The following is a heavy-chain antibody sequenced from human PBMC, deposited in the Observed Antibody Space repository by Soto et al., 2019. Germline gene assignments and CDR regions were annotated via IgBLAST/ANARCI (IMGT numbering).Heavy chain of an antibody. CDR2: IYWDDDK. Sequence: QITLKESGPTLVKPTQTLTLACTFSGFSLSTSGMGVGWIRQPPGKALEWLALIYWDDDKRYSPSLKSRLTLTKDTSKHQVVLTMTTIDPVDTATYYCAHYSSTSSFDYWGQVTLVTVSS. D-gene: IGHD6-13*01. J-gene: IGHJ4*02. V-gene: IGHV2-5*02. CDR1: GFSLSTSGMG. CDR3: AHYSSTSSFDY.